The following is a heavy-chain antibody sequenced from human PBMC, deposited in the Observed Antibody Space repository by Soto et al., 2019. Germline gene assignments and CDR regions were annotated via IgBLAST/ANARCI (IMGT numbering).Heavy chain of an antibody. D-gene: IGHD6-6*01. CDR3: AREYSSSRYFDY. CDR2: INSDGSST. J-gene: IGHJ4*02. CDR1: GFTFSTYW. Sequence: EVQLVESGGGLVQPGGSLRLSCAASGFTFSTYWMHWVRQAPGKGLVWVSRINSDGSSTSYADSVKGRFTISRDNAKNTLYLQMNSLRAEDTALYYCAREYSSSRYFDYWGQGTLVTVSS. V-gene: IGHV3-74*01.